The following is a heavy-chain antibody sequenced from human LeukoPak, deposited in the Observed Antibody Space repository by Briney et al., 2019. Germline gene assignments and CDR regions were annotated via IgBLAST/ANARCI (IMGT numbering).Heavy chain of an antibody. CDR3: ARRAGDYSHPYDY. D-gene: IGHD3-22*01. J-gene: IGHJ4*02. V-gene: IGHV3-23*01. CDR1: GFTFSSHA. CDR2: ISGSAANT. Sequence: GGTLRLSCAASGFTFSSHAMNWVRQAPGKGLEWVSGISGSAANTYYADSVKGRFTISRDNSKNTVHLQMNSLRAEDTAMYYCARRAGDYSHPYDYWGQGTLVTVSS.